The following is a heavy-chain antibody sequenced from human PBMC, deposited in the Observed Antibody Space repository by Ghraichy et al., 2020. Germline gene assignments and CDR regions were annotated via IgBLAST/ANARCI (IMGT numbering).Heavy chain of an antibody. CDR2: IWYDGSNK. Sequence: GGSLRLSCAASGFTFSSYGMHWVRQAPGKGLEWVAVIWYDGSNKYYADSVKGRFTISRDNSKNTLYLQMNSLRAEDTAGYYCCALGSFSYYDILTGYYSRDYYYYMDVWGKGTTVTVSS. CDR1: GFTFSSYG. D-gene: IGHD3-9*01. J-gene: IGHJ6*03. CDR3: CALGSFSYYDILTGYYSRDYYYYMDV. V-gene: IGHV3-33*01.